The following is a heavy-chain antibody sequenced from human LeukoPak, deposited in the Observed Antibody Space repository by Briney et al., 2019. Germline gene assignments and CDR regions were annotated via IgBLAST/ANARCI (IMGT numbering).Heavy chain of an antibody. D-gene: IGHD1-26*01. CDR3: ARGPIVGAESDY. Sequence: SVKVSCKASGATFSSYAISWVLQAPGQGLEWMGRIILIFGTANYAQKFQGRVTITTEESTSTAYMELSSLRSEDTAVYYCARGPIVGAESDYWGQGTLVTVSS. CDR1: GATFSSYA. V-gene: IGHV1-69*05. J-gene: IGHJ4*02. CDR2: IILIFGTA.